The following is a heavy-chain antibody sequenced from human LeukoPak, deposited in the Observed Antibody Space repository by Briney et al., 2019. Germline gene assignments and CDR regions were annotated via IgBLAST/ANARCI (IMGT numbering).Heavy chain of an antibody. CDR2: IYYSGST. Sequence: PSETLSLTCTVSGGSISSSSYYWGWIRQPPGKGLEWIGSIYYSGSTYYNPSLKSRVTMSVDTSKNQFSLKLSSVTAADTAVYYCARGRGAARFVTIEFDYWGQGALVAVSS. CDR1: GGSISSSSYY. V-gene: IGHV4-39*07. CDR3: ARGRGAARFVTIEFDY. D-gene: IGHD6-6*01. J-gene: IGHJ4*02.